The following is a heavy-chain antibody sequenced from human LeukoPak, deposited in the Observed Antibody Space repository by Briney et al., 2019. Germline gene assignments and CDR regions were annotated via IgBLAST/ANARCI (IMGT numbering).Heavy chain of an antibody. V-gene: IGHV3-23*01. CDR2: ITASGADT. CDR1: GFTFSRYA. D-gene: IGHD4-17*01. J-gene: IGHJ5*02. Sequence: GGSLRLSCAASGFTFSRYAMSWVRQAPGKGLEWVSAITASGADTYYADSVKGRFTISRDNSKNTLYLQMNSPRAEDTAVYYCAGAYGDYSYAFDPWGQGTLVTVSS. CDR3: AGAYGDYSYAFDP.